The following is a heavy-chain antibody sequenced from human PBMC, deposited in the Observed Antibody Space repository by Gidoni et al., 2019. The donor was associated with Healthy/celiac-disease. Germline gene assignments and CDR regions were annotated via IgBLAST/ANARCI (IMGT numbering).Heavy chain of an antibody. Sequence: EVQLLESGGGLVQPGGSLRLSCAASGFPFSSYAMSWVRQAPGKGLEWVSAISGSGGSTYYADSVKGRFTISRDNSKNTLYLQMNSLRAEDTAVYYCAKDPNYYDSSGNPLEFDYWGQGTLVTVSS. CDR2: ISGSGGST. V-gene: IGHV3-23*01. J-gene: IGHJ4*02. CDR3: AKDPNYYDSSGNPLEFDY. D-gene: IGHD3-22*01. CDR1: GFPFSSYA.